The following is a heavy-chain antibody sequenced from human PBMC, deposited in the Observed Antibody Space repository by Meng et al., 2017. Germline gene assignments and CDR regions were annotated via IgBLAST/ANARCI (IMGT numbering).Heavy chain of an antibody. D-gene: IGHD6-19*01. V-gene: IGHV1-8*01. CDR1: GYTLTSYD. CDR3: ARYVAVAGVDY. Sequence: QVQLEQSGAEVKEPGASVKVSCKASGYTLTSYDITWVGQATGQGLEWMGWMNPNSGNTGYAQKFQGRVTMARNTSISTAYMELSSLRSEDTAVYYCARYVAVAGVDYWGQGTLVTVSS. J-gene: IGHJ4*02. CDR2: MNPNSGNT.